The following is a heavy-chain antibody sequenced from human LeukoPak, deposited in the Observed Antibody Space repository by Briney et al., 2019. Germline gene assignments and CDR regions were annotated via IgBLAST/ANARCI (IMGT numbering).Heavy chain of an antibody. CDR2: IYYTGST. Sequence: SETLSLTCTVSGGSISSSSYYWGWIRQPPGKGLEWIGNIYYTGSTYYNSSLKSRVTISADTSKNQFSLKLSSVTAADTAVYYCARETAPVGDFDYWGQGTLVTVSS. J-gene: IGHJ4*02. CDR3: ARETAPVGDFDY. D-gene: IGHD3-16*01. V-gene: IGHV4-39*07. CDR1: GGSISSSSYY.